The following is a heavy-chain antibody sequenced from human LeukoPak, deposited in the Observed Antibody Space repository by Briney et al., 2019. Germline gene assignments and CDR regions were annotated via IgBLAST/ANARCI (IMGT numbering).Heavy chain of an antibody. D-gene: IGHD3-10*01. CDR1: GGTFSSYA. J-gene: IGHJ4*02. CDR2: IIPILGIA. Sequence: ASVKVSCKASGGTFSSYATSWVRQAPGQGLEWMGRIIPILGIANYAQKFQGRVTITADKSTSTAYMELSSLRSEDTAVYYCARESMVRGVNDYWGQGTLVTVSS. V-gene: IGHV1-69*04. CDR3: ARESMVRGVNDY.